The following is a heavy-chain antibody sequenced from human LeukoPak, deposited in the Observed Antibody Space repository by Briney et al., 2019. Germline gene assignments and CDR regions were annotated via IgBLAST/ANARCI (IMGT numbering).Heavy chain of an antibody. CDR1: GFTFSSYA. CDR3: AKDLAREYSSSWFSWFDP. D-gene: IGHD6-13*01. CDR2: ISGSGGST. Sequence: GGSLRLSCAASGFTFSSYAMSWVSQAPGKRLAGVSSISGSGGSTYYAHSLKGRITISRDNSKKTLYLHMNSLSAEDTAVYYCAKDLAREYSSSWFSWFDPWGQGTLVTVSS. V-gene: IGHV3-23*01. J-gene: IGHJ5*02.